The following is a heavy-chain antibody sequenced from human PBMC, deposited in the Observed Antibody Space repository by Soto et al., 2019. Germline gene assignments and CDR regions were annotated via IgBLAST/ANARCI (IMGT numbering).Heavy chain of an antibody. J-gene: IGHJ6*02. CDR2: ISSSSSTI. D-gene: IGHD3-22*01. CDR3: ARVNYYDTSGYTYGMDV. Sequence: PXGSLRLSCAASGFTVSSYSMNWVRQAPGKGLEWVSYISSSSSTIYYADSVKGRFTISRDNAKNSLYLQMNSLRDEDTAVYYCARVNYYDTSGYTYGMDVCAQGTTVTVSS. CDR1: GFTVSSYS. V-gene: IGHV3-48*02.